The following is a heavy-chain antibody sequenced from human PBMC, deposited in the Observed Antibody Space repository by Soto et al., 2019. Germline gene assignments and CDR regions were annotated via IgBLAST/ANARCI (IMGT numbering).Heavy chain of an antibody. CDR1: GFIFSNAW. D-gene: IGHD4-17*01. CDR2: VKSKTDGGTT. J-gene: IGHJ4*01. Sequence: GGSLILSCAASGFIFSNAWINWVGQAPGRGLEWVGRVKSKTDGGTTDFAAPVKGRFAISRDDSKNMVYLEMNSLKTEDTAIYYCTTDSYMTNIIVRFDYWGHGTLVTVSS. CDR3: TTDSYMTNIIVRFDY. V-gene: IGHV3-15*07.